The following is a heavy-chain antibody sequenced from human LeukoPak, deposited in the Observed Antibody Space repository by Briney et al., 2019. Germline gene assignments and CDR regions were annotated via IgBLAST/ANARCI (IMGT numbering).Heavy chain of an antibody. D-gene: IGHD6-13*01. Sequence: SETLSLTCTVSGGSISSSSYYWGWIRQPPGKGLEWIGSIYYSGSTNYNPSLKSRVTISVDTSKNQFSLKLSSVTAADTAVYYCATSRADSSSWYLDYFDYWGQGTLVTVSS. CDR3: ATSRADSSSWYLDYFDY. J-gene: IGHJ4*02. CDR2: IYYSGST. CDR1: GGSISSSSYY. V-gene: IGHV4-39*07.